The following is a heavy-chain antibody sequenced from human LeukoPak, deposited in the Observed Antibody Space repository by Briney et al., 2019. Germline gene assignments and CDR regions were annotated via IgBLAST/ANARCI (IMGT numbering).Heavy chain of an antibody. CDR3: ARVKGYSSSWAFRY. D-gene: IGHD6-13*01. CDR2: INPNSGGT. J-gene: IGHJ4*02. CDR1: GYTFTGSY. V-gene: IGHV1-2*06. Sequence: ASVKVSCKASGYTFTGSYMHWVRQAPGQGLEWMGRINPNSGGTNYAQKFQGRVTMTRDTSISTAYMELSRLRSDDTAVYYCARVKGYSSSWAFRYWGQGTLVTVSS.